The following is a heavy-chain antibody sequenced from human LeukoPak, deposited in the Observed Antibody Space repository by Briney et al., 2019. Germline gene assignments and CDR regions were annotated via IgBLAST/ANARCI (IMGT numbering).Heavy chain of an antibody. Sequence: GGSLRLSCAASGFTFNSYAMSWVRQAPEKGLEWVATVSGSGGGTYYADSVKGRFTISRDDSKNTLYLQMNSLRAEDTAVYYCAKDLGRYRNDYFDYWGQGTLVTVSS. J-gene: IGHJ4*02. CDR3: AKDLGRYRNDYFDY. V-gene: IGHV3-23*01. CDR2: VSGSGGGT. D-gene: IGHD1-26*01. CDR1: GFTFNSYA.